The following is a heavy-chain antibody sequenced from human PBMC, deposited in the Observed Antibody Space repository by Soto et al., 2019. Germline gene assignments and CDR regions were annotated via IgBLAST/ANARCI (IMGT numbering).Heavy chain of an antibody. Sequence: QVQLQESGPGLVKPSETLSLTCTVSGGSISSYYWSWIRQPPGKGLEWIGYIYYSGSTNYNPSLKRRVTISVDTSKNQCSLKLSSVTAADTAVYYCAASVGPDDAFDIWGQGTMVTVSS. CDR1: GGSISSYY. CDR3: AASVGPDDAFDI. D-gene: IGHD1-26*01. CDR2: IYYSGST. J-gene: IGHJ3*02. V-gene: IGHV4-59*01.